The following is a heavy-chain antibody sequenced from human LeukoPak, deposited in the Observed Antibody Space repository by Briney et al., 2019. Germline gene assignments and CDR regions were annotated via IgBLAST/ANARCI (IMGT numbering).Heavy chain of an antibody. D-gene: IGHD3-22*01. J-gene: IGHJ5*01. V-gene: IGHV3-30*01. Sequence: GRSLRLSCAASGFTFSRNAMHWVRQAPGKGLEWVAVTSPDGSEKYYADSVKGRFTISRDNSKNTVFLQMNSLSTEDTAVYSCFTGSAYYYDSWGQGTLVTVSS. CDR2: TSPDGSEK. CDR1: GFTFSRNA. CDR3: FTGSAYYYDS.